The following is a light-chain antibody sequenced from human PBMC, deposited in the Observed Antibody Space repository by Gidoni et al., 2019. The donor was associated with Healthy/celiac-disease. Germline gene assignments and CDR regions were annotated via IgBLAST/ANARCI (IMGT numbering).Light chain of an antibody. V-gene: IGLV1-51*01. J-gene: IGLJ3*02. CDR3: GTWDSSLSVWV. Sequence: QSVLTQPPSVSAAPGQKVTISCSGSSSNIVNNYVSWYQQLPGTAPKLLIYDNNKRPSGIPDRFSCSKSGTSATLGITGLQTGDEADYYCGTWDSSLSVWVFGGGTKLTVL. CDR2: DNN. CDR1: SSNIVNNY.